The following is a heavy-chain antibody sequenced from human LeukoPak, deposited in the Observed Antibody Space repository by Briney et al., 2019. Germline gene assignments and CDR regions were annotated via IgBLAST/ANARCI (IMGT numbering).Heavy chain of an antibody. CDR3: ASSVWLDY. CDR2: INHSGST. CDR1: GGSFSGYY. D-gene: IGHD3-9*01. J-gene: IGHJ4*02. Sequence: SETLSLTCAVYGGSFSGYYWSWIRQPPGKGLEWIGEINHSGSTNYNPSLKSRVTMSVDTSKNQFSLKLSSVTAADTAVYYCASSVWLDYWGQGTLVTVSS. V-gene: IGHV4-34*01.